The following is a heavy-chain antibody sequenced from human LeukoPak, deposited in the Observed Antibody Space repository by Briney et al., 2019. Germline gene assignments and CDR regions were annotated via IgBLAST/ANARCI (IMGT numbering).Heavy chain of an antibody. J-gene: IGHJ4*02. CDR2: INHSGST. CDR1: GGSFSGYY. CDR3: ARVRVGAMYYFDY. Sequence: SETLSLTCAVYGGSFSGYYWSWIRQPPGKGLEWIGEINHSGSTNYNPSLKSRVTMSVDTSKNQFSLKLSSVTAADTAVYYCARVRVGAMYYFDYWGQGTLVTVSS. D-gene: IGHD1-26*01. V-gene: IGHV4-34*01.